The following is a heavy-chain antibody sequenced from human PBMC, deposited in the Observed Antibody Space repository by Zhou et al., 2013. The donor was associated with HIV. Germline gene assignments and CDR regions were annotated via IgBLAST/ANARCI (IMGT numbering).Heavy chain of an antibody. J-gene: IGHJ6*03. CDR3: ASDTRAPANIVVVPAATYYYYYYMDV. CDR2: IIPIFGTA. V-gene: IGHV1-69*05. CDR1: GGTFSSYA. Sequence: QVQLVQSGAEVKKPGSSVKVSCKASGGTFSSYAISWVRQAPGQGLEWMGGIIPIFGTANYAQKFQGRVTITTDESTSTAYMELSSLRSEDTAVYYCASDTRAPANIVVVPAATYYYYYYMDVWGKGTTVTVSS. D-gene: IGHD2-2*01.